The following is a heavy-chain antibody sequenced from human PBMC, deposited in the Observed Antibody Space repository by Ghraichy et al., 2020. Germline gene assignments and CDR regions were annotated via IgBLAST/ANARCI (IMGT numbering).Heavy chain of an antibody. CDR2: VYYSGST. V-gene: IGHV4-39*01. J-gene: IGHJ3*02. D-gene: IGHD1-26*01. Sequence: SETLSLTCKVSGDSLMGSKDYWGWIRQRPEKGLEWIGSVYYSGSTHYNPSLKSRVSISVDTSKNQFSLRLDSVIAADTAVYYCVQNVSVTTATTTHCQAFHIWGPGTLVAVSS. CDR1: GDSLMGSKDY. CDR3: VQNVSVTTATTTHCQAFHI.